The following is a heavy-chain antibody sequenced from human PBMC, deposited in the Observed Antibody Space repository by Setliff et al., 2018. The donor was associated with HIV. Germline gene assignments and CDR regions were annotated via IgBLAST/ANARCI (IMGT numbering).Heavy chain of an antibody. D-gene: IGHD6-19*01. V-gene: IGHV3-33*01. CDR3: ARSNGQWLKNWFDP. J-gene: IGHJ5*02. CDR2: IWYDGNNK. Sequence: GGSLRLSCAASGFTLNSYGMHWVRQAPGKGLEWVAVIWYDGNNKYYADSVKGRFTISRDNFKNTLYLQMGSLRAEDMAVYYCARSNGQWLKNWFDPWGQGTLVTVSS. CDR1: GFTLNSYG.